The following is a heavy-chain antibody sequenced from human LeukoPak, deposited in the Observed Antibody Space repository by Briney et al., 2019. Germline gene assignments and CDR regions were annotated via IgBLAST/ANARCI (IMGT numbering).Heavy chain of an antibody. D-gene: IGHD3-22*01. Sequence: PGGSLRLSCAASGFTFSSYWMHWVRQAPGKGLVWVSRINSDGSSTSYADSVKGRFTISRDNAKNTLYLQMNSLRAEGTAVYYCARDRGYYDSSGYHCFDYWGQGTLVTVSS. CDR1: GFTFSSYW. CDR2: INSDGSST. V-gene: IGHV3-74*01. J-gene: IGHJ4*02. CDR3: ARDRGYYDSSGYHCFDY.